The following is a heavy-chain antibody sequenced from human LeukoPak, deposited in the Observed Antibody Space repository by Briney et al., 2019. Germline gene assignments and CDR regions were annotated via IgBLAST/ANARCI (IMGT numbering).Heavy chain of an antibody. V-gene: IGHV3-48*04. J-gene: IGHJ6*04. CDR1: GFTFSSYS. CDR2: ISSSGSTI. D-gene: IGHD3-10*02. CDR3: AELGITMIGGV. Sequence: GGSLRLSCAASGFTFSSYSMNWVRQAPGKGLEWVSYISSSGSTIYYADSVKGRFTISRDNAKNSLYLQMNSLRTEDTAVYYCAELGITMIGGVWGKGTTVTISS.